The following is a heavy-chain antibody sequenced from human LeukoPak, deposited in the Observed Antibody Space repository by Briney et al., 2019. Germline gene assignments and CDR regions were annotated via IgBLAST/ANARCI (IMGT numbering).Heavy chain of an antibody. CDR1: GGSISSGYY. J-gene: IGHJ4*02. Sequence: SETLSLTCTVSGGSISSGYYWGWIRQPPGKGLEWIGSIYHSGSTYYNPSLKSRVTISVDTSKNQFSLKLSSVTAADTAVYYCARSLSGSYGSSFDYWGQGTLVTVSS. V-gene: IGHV4-38-2*02. CDR2: IYHSGST. CDR3: ARSLSGSYGSSFDY. D-gene: IGHD1-26*01.